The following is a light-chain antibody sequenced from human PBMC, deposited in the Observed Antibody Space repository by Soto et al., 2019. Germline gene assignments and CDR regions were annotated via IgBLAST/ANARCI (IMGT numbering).Light chain of an antibody. J-gene: IGKJ1*01. CDR2: KAS. CDR3: QQYNTYSWA. V-gene: IGKV1-5*03. Sequence: DIKMTQSPSTLSASEGDRVTITCRASRSITTWLAWYQQKPGRAPTLLVYKASTLATGVPSRFSASGSGTEFTLTISSLQADDFATYYCQQYNTYSWALGQGTKVGIK. CDR1: RSITTW.